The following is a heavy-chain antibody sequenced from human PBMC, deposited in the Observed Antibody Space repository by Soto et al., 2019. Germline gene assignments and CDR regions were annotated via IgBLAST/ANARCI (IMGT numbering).Heavy chain of an antibody. V-gene: IGHV1-3*01. Sequence: GASVKVSCKASGYTFTNYAIDWVRQAPGQRLEWMGWINAGNGNTKYSQKFLGRVTITRDSSASTVYMELSSLKSEDTAFYYCASGRGSMFDPWGQGTLVTVSS. CDR3: ASGRGSMFDP. CDR1: GYTFTNYA. CDR2: INAGNGNT. D-gene: IGHD3-16*01. J-gene: IGHJ5*02.